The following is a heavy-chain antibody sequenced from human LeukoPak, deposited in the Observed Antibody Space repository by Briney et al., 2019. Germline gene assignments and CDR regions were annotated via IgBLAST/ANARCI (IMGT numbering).Heavy chain of an antibody. CDR2: INPNSGGT. CDR1: GYTFTAYY. V-gene: IGHV1-2*02. D-gene: IGHD3-22*01. Sequence: ASVKVSCKASGYTFTAYYMHWVRPAPGQGLEWMGWINPNSGGTNYAQKFQGRVTMTRDTSISTAYMELSRLRSDDTAVFYCARDYYDSSGYGSFDYWGQGTLVTVSS. J-gene: IGHJ4*02. CDR3: ARDYYDSSGYGSFDY.